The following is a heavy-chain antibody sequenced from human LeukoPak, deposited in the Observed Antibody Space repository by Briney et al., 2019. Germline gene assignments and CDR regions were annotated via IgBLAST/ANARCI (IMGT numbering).Heavy chain of an antibody. CDR2: IYSGGGT. CDR1: GLTVSSDY. D-gene: IGHD6-6*01. CDR3: ARYPYSTSSWSDP. J-gene: IGHJ5*02. V-gene: IGHV3-66*01. Sequence: QPGGSLRLSCAASGLTVSSDYMSWVRQAPGKGLEGVSVIYSGGGTYYADSVRGRFTISGDNSKNTLYLQLNSLRAEDTAVYYCARYPYSTSSWSDPWGQGTLVTVSS.